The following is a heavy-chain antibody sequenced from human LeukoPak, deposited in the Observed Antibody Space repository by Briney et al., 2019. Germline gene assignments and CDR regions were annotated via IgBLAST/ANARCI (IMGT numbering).Heavy chain of an antibody. Sequence: TGGSLRLSCAASGFTFSDYYMSWIRQAPGKGREWVSYISRSGSTIYYADSVKGRFTISRDNAKNSLYLQMNSLRAEDTAVYYCARDPSPTYYDILTGYHRYYYYGMDVWGQGTTVTVSS. CDR2: ISRSGSTI. V-gene: IGHV3-11*01. CDR1: GFTFSDYY. J-gene: IGHJ6*02. D-gene: IGHD3-9*01. CDR3: ARDPSPTYYDILTGYHRYYYYGMDV.